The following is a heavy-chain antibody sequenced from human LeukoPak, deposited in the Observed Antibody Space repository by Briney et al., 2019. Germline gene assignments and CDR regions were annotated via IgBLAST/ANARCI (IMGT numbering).Heavy chain of an antibody. CDR3: TRESAVAGPHDY. CDR2: TYYRSDWYN. Sequence: SQTLSLTCAISGDSVSSNSAGWNWIRQSPSRGLDWLGRTYYRSDWYNDYAVSVKSRITINPDTSKNQFSLQLKSVTPEDTAVYYCTRESAVAGPHDYWGQGTLVTVSS. J-gene: IGHJ4*02. D-gene: IGHD6-19*01. CDR1: GDSVSSNSAG. V-gene: IGHV6-1*01.